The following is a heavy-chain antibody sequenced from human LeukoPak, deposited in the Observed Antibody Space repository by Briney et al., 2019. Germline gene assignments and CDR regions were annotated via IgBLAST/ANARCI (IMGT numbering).Heavy chain of an antibody. CDR3: ARKLPLHYYGSGAGFDY. Sequence: SETLSLTCTVSGGSISTSNYYWGWIRQPPGKGLEWIGNIFYSGSTYYSPSLKSRVTISVDTSKNQFSLKLSSVTAADTAVYYCARKLPLHYYGSGAGFDYWGQGTLVTVSS. D-gene: IGHD3-10*01. CDR2: IFYSGST. V-gene: IGHV4-39*07. CDR1: GGSISTSNYY. J-gene: IGHJ4*02.